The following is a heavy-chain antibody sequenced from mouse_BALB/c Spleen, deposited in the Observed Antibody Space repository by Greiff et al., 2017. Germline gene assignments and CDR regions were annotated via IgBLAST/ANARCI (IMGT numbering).Heavy chain of an antibody. CDR3: ARRRGNYYFDY. Sequence: VKLMESGPGLVQPSQSLSITCTVSGFSLTSYGVHWVRQSPGKGLEWLGVIWSGGSTDYNAAFISRLSISKDNSKSQVFFKMNSLQANDTAIYCCARRRGNYYFDYWGQGTTLTVSS. CDR2: IWSGGST. CDR1: GFSLTSYG. D-gene: IGHD2-1*01. J-gene: IGHJ2*01. V-gene: IGHV2-2*02.